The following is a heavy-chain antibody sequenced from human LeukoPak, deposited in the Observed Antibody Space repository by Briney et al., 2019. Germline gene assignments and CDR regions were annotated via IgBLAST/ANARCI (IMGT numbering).Heavy chain of an antibody. Sequence: PSETLSLTCTVYGGSISSYYWSWIRQPPGKGLEWIGYIYYSGSTNYNPSLKSRVTISVDTSKNQFSLKLSSVTAADTAVYYCARGTGVYFDYWGQGTLVTVSS. CDR2: IYYSGST. J-gene: IGHJ4*02. CDR1: GGSISSYY. V-gene: IGHV4-59*01. CDR3: ARGTGVYFDY. D-gene: IGHD3/OR15-3a*01.